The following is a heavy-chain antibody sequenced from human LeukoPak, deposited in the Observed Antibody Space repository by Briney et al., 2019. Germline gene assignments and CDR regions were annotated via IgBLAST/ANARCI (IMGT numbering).Heavy chain of an antibody. V-gene: IGHV1-69*13. CDR1: GGTFNNYA. D-gene: IGHD6-13*01. Sequence: SVKVSCKASGGTFNNYAINWVRQAPGQGLEWMGDFIPMFSQTKSAQKFQGRVTITADESTSTAYMELRSLRSDDTAVYYCARGPMYSSSWYPPSDYWGQGTLVTVSS. J-gene: IGHJ4*02. CDR3: ARGPMYSSSWYPPSDY. CDR2: FIPMFSQT.